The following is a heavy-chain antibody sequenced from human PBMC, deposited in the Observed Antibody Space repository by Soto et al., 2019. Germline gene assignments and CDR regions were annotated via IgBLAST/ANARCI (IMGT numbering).Heavy chain of an antibody. Sequence: EVQLLESGGGLVQPGGSLRLSCAASGFTFSSYALSWVRQAPGKGLEWVSAITGSADRTYYTDSVRGRFTISRDNSKNTLSLEMNSLRAEDTAVYYCAKGLGSGSYAATDSWGQGTLVTVS. CDR3: AKGLGSGSYAATDS. CDR2: ITGSADRT. CDR1: GFTFSSYA. D-gene: IGHD1-26*01. J-gene: IGHJ5*01. V-gene: IGHV3-23*01.